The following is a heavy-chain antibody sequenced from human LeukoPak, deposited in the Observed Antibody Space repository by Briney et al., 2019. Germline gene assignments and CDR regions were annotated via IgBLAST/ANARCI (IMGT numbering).Heavy chain of an antibody. Sequence: ASVKVSCKASGGTFSSYAISWVRQAPGQGLEWMGGIIPIFDTANYAQKFQGRVTITADESTSTAYMELSSLRSEDTAVYYCARGLVRRLAAVAGTFEFRYYYYGMDVWGKGATVTVSS. J-gene: IGHJ6*04. CDR3: ARGLVRRLAAVAGTFEFRYYYYGMDV. V-gene: IGHV1-69*13. D-gene: IGHD6-19*01. CDR1: GGTFSSYA. CDR2: IIPIFDTA.